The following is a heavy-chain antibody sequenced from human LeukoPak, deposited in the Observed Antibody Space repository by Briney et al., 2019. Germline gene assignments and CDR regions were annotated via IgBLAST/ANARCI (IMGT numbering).Heavy chain of an antibody. V-gene: IGHV3-66*04. Sequence: GGSLRLSCAASGFTVSSNYMSWVRQAPGKGLEWVSVIYSGGSTYYADSVKGRSTISRDNSKNTLYLQMNSLRAEDTAVYYCARQRLTTSWVPYGMDVWGQGTTVTLSS. J-gene: IGHJ6*02. CDR2: IYSGGST. CDR3: ARQRLTTSWVPYGMDV. D-gene: IGHD2/OR15-2a*01. CDR1: GFTVSSNY.